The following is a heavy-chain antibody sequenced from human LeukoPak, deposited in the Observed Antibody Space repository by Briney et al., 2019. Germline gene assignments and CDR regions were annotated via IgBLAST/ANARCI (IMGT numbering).Heavy chain of an antibody. CDR1: GFIFSSDW. D-gene: IGHD4-23*01. Sequence: GGSLRLSCAASGFIFSSDWMSWVRQAPGKGLEWVANIKKDGSQKYYVDSVKGRFTSTRDNAKNSLYLQMNSLRAEDTAVYYCARDDYGGDSIENAFDVWGQGTLLTVSS. CDR2: IKKDGSQK. V-gene: IGHV3-7*01. J-gene: IGHJ3*01. CDR3: ARDDYGGDSIENAFDV.